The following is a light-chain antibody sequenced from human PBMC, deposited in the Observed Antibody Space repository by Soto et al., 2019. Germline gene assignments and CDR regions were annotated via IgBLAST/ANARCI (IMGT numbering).Light chain of an antibody. Sequence: DIQMTRSPSFVSASVGDRVTISCRASQGITSWLAWYQQKPGKAPKLLIYAASTLQGGVPSRFSGSGSGTDFTLTISSLQPEDVAAYYCQKYNSAPLTFGGGTKVAIK. CDR2: AAS. J-gene: IGKJ4*01. CDR3: QKYNSAPLT. V-gene: IGKV1-12*01. CDR1: QGITSW.